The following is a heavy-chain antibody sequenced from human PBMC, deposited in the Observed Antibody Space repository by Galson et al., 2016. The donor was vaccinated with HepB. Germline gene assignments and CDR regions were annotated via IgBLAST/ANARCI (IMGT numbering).Heavy chain of an antibody. CDR3: AREPGNTGSYDS. J-gene: IGHJ4*02. V-gene: IGHV3-30-3*01. CDR1: GFTFSSYA. Sequence: SLRLSCAASGFTFSSYAMNWVRQAPGKGLEWVALISDDGGNKYYVDSVKGRFTISRDNSKNTLYLQMNSLRSEDTAMYYCAREPGNTGSYDSWGQGTLVTVSS. D-gene: IGHD3-9*01. CDR2: ISDDGGNK.